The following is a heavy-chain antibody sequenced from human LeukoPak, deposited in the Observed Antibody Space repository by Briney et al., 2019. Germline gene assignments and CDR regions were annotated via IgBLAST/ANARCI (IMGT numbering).Heavy chain of an antibody. V-gene: IGHV3-15*01. CDR1: GFTFSNAW. CDR3: TTAWHR. J-gene: IGHJ5*02. Sequence: GGSLRLSCAASGFTFSNAWMSWVRQAPGKGLEWAGRIKSKTDGGTTDYAAPVKGRFTISRDDSKNTLYLQMNSLKTEDTAVYYCTTAWHRWGQGTLVTVSS. CDR2: IKSKTDGGTT.